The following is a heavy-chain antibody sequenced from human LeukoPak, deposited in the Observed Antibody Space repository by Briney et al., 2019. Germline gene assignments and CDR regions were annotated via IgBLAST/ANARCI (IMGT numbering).Heavy chain of an antibody. Sequence: ASVKVSCKASGYTFTGYYMHWVRQPPAQGLELMGLINPNSGGTNHAQKFQGRVTMTRDMSISTAYMELSRLRSDDTAVYYCARDRPLDADDYYGFYYFDYWGQGTLVTVSS. CDR2: INPNSGGT. D-gene: IGHD3-10*01. V-gene: IGHV1-2*02. J-gene: IGHJ4*02. CDR3: ARDRPLDADDYYGFYYFDY. CDR1: GYTFTGYY.